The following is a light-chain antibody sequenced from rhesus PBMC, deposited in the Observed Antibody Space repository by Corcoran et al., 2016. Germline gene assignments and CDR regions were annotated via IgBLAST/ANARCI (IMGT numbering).Light chain of an antibody. CDR1: QSVSSY. CDR2: GAS. J-gene: IGKJ1*01. Sequence: EIVMTQSPATLSLSPGERATLSCRASQSVSSYVAWYQQKPEQAPRLLISGASSRATGIPDRFSGSRSGTDFTLISSSLEPEGVGVSYCQQYNDWKTFGQGTKVEIK. CDR3: QQYNDWKT. V-gene: IGKV3S9*01.